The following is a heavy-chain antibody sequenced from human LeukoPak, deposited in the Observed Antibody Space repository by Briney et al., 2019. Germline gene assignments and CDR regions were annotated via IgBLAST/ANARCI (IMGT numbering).Heavy chain of an antibody. CDR2: ISYDGSNK. J-gene: IGHJ4*02. Sequence: GGSLRLSCAASGFTFSNYAIHWVRQAPGKGLEWVAFISYDGSNKHYADSVKGRFTISRDNSKNTLYLQMNSLRPEDTAVYYCARARFGYNRGPFDYWGQGVLVTVSS. V-gene: IGHV3-30-3*01. CDR1: GFTFSNYA. D-gene: IGHD5-24*01. CDR3: ARARFGYNRGPFDY.